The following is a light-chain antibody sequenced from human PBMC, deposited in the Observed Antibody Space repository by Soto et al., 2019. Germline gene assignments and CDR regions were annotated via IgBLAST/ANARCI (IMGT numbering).Light chain of an antibody. V-gene: IGKV3-15*01. CDR2: GSS. CDR3: QLQDT. Sequence: IVMTQSPATLSVSPGERATLSCRASQSVNTNLAWYQQKPGQAPRLLIYGSSTRATGIPARFSASGSGTEFTLPISSLQCEDFAVYYCQLQDTFGGGTKVEIK. J-gene: IGKJ4*01. CDR1: QSVNTN.